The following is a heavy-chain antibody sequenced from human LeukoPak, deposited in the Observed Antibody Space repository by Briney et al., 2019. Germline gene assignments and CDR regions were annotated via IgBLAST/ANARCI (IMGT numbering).Heavy chain of an antibody. V-gene: IGHV5-51*01. CDR3: ASSTGVRPTDFDY. CDR1: GYSVTNNW. J-gene: IGHJ4*02. CDR2: IYPDDSDT. Sequence: GESLKISCKGSGYSVTNNWIGWVRQMPGRGLEWMGIIYPDDSDTRYSPSFQGQVTISADKSINTAYLQWSSLKASDTAMYYCASSTGVRPTDFDYWGQGTLVTVSS. D-gene: IGHD1-14*01.